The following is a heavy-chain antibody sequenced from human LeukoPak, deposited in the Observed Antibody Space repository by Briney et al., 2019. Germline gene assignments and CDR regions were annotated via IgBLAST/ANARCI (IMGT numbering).Heavy chain of an antibody. CDR3: ARDRMYYYDSSGLPAVY. D-gene: IGHD3-22*01. Sequence: GASVKVSCTASGYTFTGYYMHWVRQAPGRGLEWMGWINPNSGGTNYAQKSQGRVTMTRDTSISTAYMELSRLRSDDTAVYYCARDRMYYYDSSGLPAVYWGQGTLVTVSS. CDR1: GYTFTGYY. V-gene: IGHV1-2*02. J-gene: IGHJ4*02. CDR2: INPNSGGT.